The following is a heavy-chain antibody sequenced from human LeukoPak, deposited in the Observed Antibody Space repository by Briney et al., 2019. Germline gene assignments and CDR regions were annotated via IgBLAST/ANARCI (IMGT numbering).Heavy chain of an antibody. J-gene: IGHJ4*02. CDR3: ARGRPHGNDY. V-gene: IGHV3-74*01. Sequence: GGSLRLSCAASGFTFSSYWMDWVRQAPGKGLVWVSRIASDGSSTTYADSVKGRFSISRDNAKNTLYLQMNSLRVEDTAVYYCARGRPHGNDYWGQGTLVTVSS. CDR1: GFTFSSYW. CDR2: IASDGSST. D-gene: IGHD4-23*01.